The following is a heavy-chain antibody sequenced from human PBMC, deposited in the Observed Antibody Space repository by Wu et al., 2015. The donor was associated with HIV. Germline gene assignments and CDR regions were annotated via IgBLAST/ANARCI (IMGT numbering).Heavy chain of an antibody. D-gene: IGHD3-22*01. J-gene: IGHJ3*02. Sequence: QVHLVQSGAELKKPGSSVKVSCKASGGTFSSYAISWVRQAPGQGLEWMGGIVPIFGRANYPQKFQGRVTITTDESTSTAYMELSSLRSEDTAVYYCTGGNYDSSGYYYVFHAFEIWGQGTMVTVSS. CDR1: GGTFSSYA. V-gene: IGHV1-69*05. CDR3: TGGNYDSSGYYYVFHAFEI. CDR2: IVPIFGRA.